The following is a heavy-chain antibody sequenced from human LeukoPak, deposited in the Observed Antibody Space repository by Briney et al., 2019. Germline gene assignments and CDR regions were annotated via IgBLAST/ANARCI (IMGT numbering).Heavy chain of an antibody. CDR1: GGSISSSSYY. Sequence: ASETLSLTCTVSGGSISSSSYYWGWIRQPPGKGLEWIGSIYYSGSTYYNPSLKSRVTISVDTSKNQFSLKLSSVTAADTAVYYCARRDYKGVYYFDYWGQGTLVTVSS. CDR3: ARRDYKGVYYFDY. V-gene: IGHV4-39*07. J-gene: IGHJ4*02. CDR2: IYYSGST. D-gene: IGHD4-11*01.